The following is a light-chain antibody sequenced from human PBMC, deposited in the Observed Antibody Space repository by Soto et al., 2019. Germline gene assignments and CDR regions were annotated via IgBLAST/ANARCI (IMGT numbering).Light chain of an antibody. J-gene: IGKJ3*01. Sequence: EIVLTQSPGTLSLSPGERATLSCRASQSVSSNYLAWYQQKPGQAPRLLVYGASSRATGIPDRFSGSGSGIDLTLTISRVEPEDFAVYYCQHYGSSPFTFGPGTRVDIK. CDR2: GAS. CDR3: QHYGSSPFT. CDR1: QSVSSNY. V-gene: IGKV3-20*01.